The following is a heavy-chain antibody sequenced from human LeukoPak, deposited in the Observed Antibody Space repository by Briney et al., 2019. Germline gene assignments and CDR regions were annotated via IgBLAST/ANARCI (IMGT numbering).Heavy chain of an antibody. Sequence: ASVKISCKISGDTLPQLSIHWVRHAPRNGLESIRGVDPEDDETIYAQKFHGRVTMSEDTSTDKAYMDLSSLTSEDTAMYYCVTGLLYNWRTFEYWGQGALVSVSS. J-gene: IGHJ4*02. CDR3: VTGLLYNWRTFEY. CDR2: VDPEDDET. D-gene: IGHD1-20*01. CDR1: GDTLPQLS. V-gene: IGHV1-24*01.